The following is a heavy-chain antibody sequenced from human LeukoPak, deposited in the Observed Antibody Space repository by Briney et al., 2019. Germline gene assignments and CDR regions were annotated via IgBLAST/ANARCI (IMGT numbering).Heavy chain of an antibody. V-gene: IGHV3-21*01. CDR3: AGEENYYGSGSYRY. CDR1: GFTFSSYS. CDR2: ISSSSSYI. D-gene: IGHD3-10*01. Sequence: GGPLRLSCAASGFTFSSYSMNWVRQAPGKGLEWVSSISSSSSYIYYADSVKGRFTISRDNAKNSLYLQMNSLRAEDTAVYYCAGEENYYGSGSYRYWGQGTLVTVSS. J-gene: IGHJ4*02.